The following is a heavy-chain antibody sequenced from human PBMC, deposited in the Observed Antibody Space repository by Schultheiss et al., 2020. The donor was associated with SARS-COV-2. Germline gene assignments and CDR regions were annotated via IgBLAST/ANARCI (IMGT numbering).Heavy chain of an antibody. Sequence: GGSLRLSCAASGFTFSSYAMSWVRQAPGKGLEWVSFINYDSSHIYYADSVKGRFTISRDNAKNSLYLQMDSLADEDTAVYYCVRDDGNDLDAFDLWGQGTVVTVSS. J-gene: IGHJ3*01. CDR2: INYDSSHI. CDR1: GFTFSSYA. V-gene: IGHV3-21*04. CDR3: VRDDGNDLDAFDL. D-gene: IGHD4-23*01.